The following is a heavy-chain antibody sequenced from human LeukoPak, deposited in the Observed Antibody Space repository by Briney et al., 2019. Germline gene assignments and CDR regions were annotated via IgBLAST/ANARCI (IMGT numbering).Heavy chain of an antibody. CDR2: IYPGNSDT. V-gene: IGHV5-51*01. CDR1: GDSFINYW. D-gene: IGHD6-13*01. CDR3: VRFGLTSSLDY. Sequence: GESLKISCKGSGDSFINYWIGWVRQMPGKGLEWMGIIYPGNSDTLYNPSFQGQVTFSVDASISTAYLQLSGLRASDTAIYYCVRFGLTSSLDYWGQGTLVTVSS. J-gene: IGHJ4*02.